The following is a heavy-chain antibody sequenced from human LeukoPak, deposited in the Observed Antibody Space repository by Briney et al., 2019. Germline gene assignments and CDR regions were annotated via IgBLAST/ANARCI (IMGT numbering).Heavy chain of an antibody. Sequence: SGTLSLTCTVSGGSISSYDWSWIRQPAGKGLEWMGRIYTSGSTNYNPSLKSRVTMSVDTSKNQFSLKLSSVTAADTAVYYCARDNLGEWELFDYWGQGTLVTVSS. D-gene: IGHD1-26*01. CDR1: GGSISSYD. J-gene: IGHJ4*02. V-gene: IGHV4-4*07. CDR3: ARDNLGEWELFDY. CDR2: IYTSGST.